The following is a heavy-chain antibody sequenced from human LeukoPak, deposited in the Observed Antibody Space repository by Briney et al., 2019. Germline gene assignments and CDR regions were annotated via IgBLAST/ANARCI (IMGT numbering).Heavy chain of an antibody. V-gene: IGHV1-69*13. CDR2: IISMFGTA. J-gene: IGHJ6*02. CDR3: ARESQRYAAV. CDR1: GGTFSSYG. D-gene: IGHD5-12*01. Sequence: ASVKVSCKASGGTFSSYGITWVRQAPGQGLEWMGGIISMFGTANYAQKFQGRVTITSDDSTSTAYMELSSLRSEDTAVYYCARESQRYAAVWGQGTTVTVSS.